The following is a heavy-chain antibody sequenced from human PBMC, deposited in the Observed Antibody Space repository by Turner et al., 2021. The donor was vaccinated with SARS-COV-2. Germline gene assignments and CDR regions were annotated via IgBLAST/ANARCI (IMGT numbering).Heavy chain of an antibody. V-gene: IGHV1-8*01. CDR3: ARAPQLTGWFDP. Sequence: QVQLVQSGAEVKKPGASVKVSCKASGYTFTSYDINWVRQDAGQGLEWRGWMNPKSGNTGYAQKVQGRVNMTRNTSISTAYMELSSLRSEDTAVYYWARAPQLTGWFDPWGQGTLVTVSS. D-gene: IGHD3-9*01. CDR2: MNPKSGNT. J-gene: IGHJ5*02. CDR1: GYTFTSYD.